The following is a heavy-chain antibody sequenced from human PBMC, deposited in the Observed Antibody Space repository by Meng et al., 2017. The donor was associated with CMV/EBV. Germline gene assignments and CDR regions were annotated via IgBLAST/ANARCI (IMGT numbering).Heavy chain of an antibody. Sequence: VSVKVSCKASGDIFSSSYVHWVRQAPGQGLDWVGMVSLKGERPKYAQKFKGRVTLTRDTSTSTFYMELSSLVSEDTAVYYCARMFAASSGWLDPWGQGTLVTVSS. J-gene: IGHJ5*02. CDR2: VSLKGERP. D-gene: IGHD6-6*01. CDR1: GDIFSSSY. V-gene: IGHV1-46*01. CDR3: ARMFAASSGWLDP.